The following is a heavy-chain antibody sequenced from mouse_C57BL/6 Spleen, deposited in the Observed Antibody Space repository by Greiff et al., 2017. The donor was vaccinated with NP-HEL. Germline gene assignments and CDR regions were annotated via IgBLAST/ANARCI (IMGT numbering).Heavy chain of an antibody. CDR3: ARSCYDGYYVDYFDY. Sequence: EVKVVESGGGLVKPGGSLKLSCAASGFTFSSYAMSWVRQTPEKRLEWVATISDGGSYTYYPDNVKGRFTISRDNAKNNLYLQMSHLKSEDTAMYYCARSCYDGYYVDYFDYWGQGTTLTVSS. V-gene: IGHV5-4*03. CDR2: ISDGGSYT. J-gene: IGHJ2*01. CDR1: GFTFSSYA. D-gene: IGHD2-3*01.